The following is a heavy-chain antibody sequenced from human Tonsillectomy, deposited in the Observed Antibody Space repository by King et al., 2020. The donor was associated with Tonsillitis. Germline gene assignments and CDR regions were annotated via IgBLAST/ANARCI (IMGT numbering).Heavy chain of an antibody. CDR1: GFSFRSYA. CDR2: IGGSGCTT. CDR3: AKAREYDILSSVNY. Sequence: VQLVESGGGLVQPGGSLRLSCAASGFSFRSYAMSWVRQAPGKGLEWVSGIGGSGCTTYYADSVRGRFTMSRDNSKNTLYLQMNRLRAENTALYYCAKAREYDILSSVNYWGQGILVTVSS. J-gene: IGHJ4*02. D-gene: IGHD3-9*01. V-gene: IGHV3-23*04.